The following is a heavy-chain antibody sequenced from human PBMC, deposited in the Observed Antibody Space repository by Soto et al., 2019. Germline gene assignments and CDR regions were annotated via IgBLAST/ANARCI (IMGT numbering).Heavy chain of an antibody. CDR3: ARDSGPAGGGACDI. V-gene: IGHV3-23*01. D-gene: IGHD6-25*01. CDR2: VDVGGGST. Sequence: EVQLLESGGGLVQPGGSLRLSCAASGFTFSTHAMIWVRQAPGKGLNWVSTVDVGGGSTYYTDSVKGRFTVSRDNSENTVYLQLNTLRAEDTAIYFCARDSGPAGGGACDIWGQGTMVTVSS. J-gene: IGHJ3*02. CDR1: GFTFSTHA.